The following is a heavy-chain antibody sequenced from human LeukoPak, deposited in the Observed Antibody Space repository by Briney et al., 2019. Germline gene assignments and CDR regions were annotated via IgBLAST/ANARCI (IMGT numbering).Heavy chain of an antibody. J-gene: IGHJ4*02. Sequence: KSSETLSLTCTVSAGSVSSSTYYSGWIRQPPGKGLEWIGIVSYSGSTYYSPSLESRVTISVDRSKNQFSLRLTSVTAADTAVYYCTRSHGVYWGQGTLVTVSS. D-gene: IGHD4-17*01. CDR1: AGSVSSSTYY. CDR2: VSYSGST. V-gene: IGHV4-39*01. CDR3: TRSHGVY.